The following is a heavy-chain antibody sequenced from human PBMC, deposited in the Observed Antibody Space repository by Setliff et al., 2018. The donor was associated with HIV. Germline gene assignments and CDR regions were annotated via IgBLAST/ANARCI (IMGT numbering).Heavy chain of an antibody. CDR3: ARVLDPGIAVATHAFDI. D-gene: IGHD6-19*01. Sequence: GASVKVSCKASGYTFTSYGVSWVRQAPGQGLEWMGWISAYNRNVNYSQKDQGRVTMTTDTSTSTAYMELKNLKSDDTAVYYCARVLDPGIAVATHAFDIWGQGTMVTVSS. CDR2: ISAYNRNV. CDR1: GYTFTSYG. J-gene: IGHJ3*02. V-gene: IGHV1-18*01.